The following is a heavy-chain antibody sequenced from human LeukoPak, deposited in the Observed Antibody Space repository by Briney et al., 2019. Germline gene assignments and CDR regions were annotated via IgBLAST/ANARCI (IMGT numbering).Heavy chain of an antibody. Sequence: GRSLRLSCAASGFTFSSYGMHWVRQAPGKGLEWVAVIWYDGSNKYYADSVKGRFTISRDNSKNTLYLQMNSLRAEDTAVYYCAKERVATGYSYGFALGPLDYWGQGTLVTVSS. V-gene: IGHV3-33*06. CDR1: GFTFSSYG. CDR3: AKERVATGYSYGFALGPLDY. CDR2: IWYDGSNK. J-gene: IGHJ4*02. D-gene: IGHD5-18*01.